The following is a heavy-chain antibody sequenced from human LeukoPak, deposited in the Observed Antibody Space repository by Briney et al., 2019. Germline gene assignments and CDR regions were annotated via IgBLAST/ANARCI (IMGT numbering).Heavy chain of an antibody. J-gene: IGHJ6*02. CDR1: GGSISSYY. D-gene: IGHD6-13*01. CDR3: ARAASIAAAGTTRNYYYYGMDV. V-gene: IGHV4-59*01. CDR2: IYYSGST. Sequence: ASETLSLTCTVSGGSISSYYWSWIRQPPGKGLEWIGYIYYSGSTNYNPSLKSRVTISVDTSKNQFSLKLSSVTAADTAVYYCARAASIAAAGTTRNYYYYGMDVWGQGTTVTVSS.